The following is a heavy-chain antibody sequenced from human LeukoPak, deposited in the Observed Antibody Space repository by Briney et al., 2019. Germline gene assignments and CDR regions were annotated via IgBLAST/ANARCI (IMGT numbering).Heavy chain of an antibody. CDR3: ARRLAL. V-gene: IGHV3-48*02. J-gene: IGHJ4*02. CDR2: IDGSSRSI. D-gene: IGHD6-19*01. CDR1: GFTFSTYG. Sequence: GGSLRLSCAASGFTFSTYGMNWVRQAPGKGLEWVSYIDGSSRSIHYADSVRGRFTVSRDNAKNSVFLQMNSLIDEDTAVYFCARRLALWGQGTLVTVSS.